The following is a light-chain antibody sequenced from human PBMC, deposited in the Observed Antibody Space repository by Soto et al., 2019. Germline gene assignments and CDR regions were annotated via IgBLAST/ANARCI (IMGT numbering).Light chain of an antibody. CDR3: QHLKGYQIT. J-gene: IGKJ5*01. V-gene: IGKV1-9*01. CDR1: QGVSSD. CDR2: EVS. Sequence: GERVTITCWASQGVSSDLAWHQQKPWKAANLLIYEVSTLKSVVQSRVSGSGSGTDFTLTISSLQPEDVATYYCQHLKGYQITLGQGTRLEI.